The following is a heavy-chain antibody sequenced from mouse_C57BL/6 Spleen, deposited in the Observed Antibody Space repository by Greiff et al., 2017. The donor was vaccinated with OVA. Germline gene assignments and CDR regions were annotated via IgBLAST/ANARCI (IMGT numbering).Heavy chain of an antibody. CDR1: GYTFTSYW. V-gene: IGHV1-55*01. D-gene: IGHD1-2*01. J-gene: IGHJ1*03. CDR3: ARGGTTAWYFDV. Sequence: QVQLQQPGAELVKPGASVKMSCKASGYTFTSYWITWVKQRPGQGLEWIGDIYPGSGSTNSNEKFKSKATLTVDTSSSTADMQRSSLTSEDSAVYYCARGGTTAWYFDVWGTGTTVTVSS. CDR2: IYPGSGST.